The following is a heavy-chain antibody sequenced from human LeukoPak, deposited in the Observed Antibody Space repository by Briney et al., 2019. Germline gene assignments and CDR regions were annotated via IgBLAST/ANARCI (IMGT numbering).Heavy chain of an antibody. CDR1: GYTFTSHG. CDR3: AFGKYDFWSGYYEPNFDY. V-gene: IGHV1-18*01. Sequence: ASVKVSCKASGYTFTSHGISWVRQAPGQGLEWMGWISAYNGNTNYAQKLQGRVTMTTDTSTSTAYMELRSLRSDDTAVYYCAFGKYDFWSGYYEPNFDYWGQGTLVTVSS. D-gene: IGHD3-3*01. J-gene: IGHJ4*02. CDR2: ISAYNGNT.